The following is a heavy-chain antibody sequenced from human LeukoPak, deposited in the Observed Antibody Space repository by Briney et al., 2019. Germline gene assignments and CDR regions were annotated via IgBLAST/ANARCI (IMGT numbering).Heavy chain of an antibody. CDR3: ARHSWRYSSGWYAFDI. Sequence: AETLSLTCTVSGGSISSSSYYWGWIRQPPGKGREWIGSIYYSGSTYYNPSLKSRVTISVDTSKNQFSLKLSSVTAADTAVYYCARHSWRYSSGWYAFDIWGQGTMVTVSS. CDR2: IYYSGST. V-gene: IGHV4-39*01. D-gene: IGHD6-19*01. J-gene: IGHJ3*02. CDR1: GGSISSSSYY.